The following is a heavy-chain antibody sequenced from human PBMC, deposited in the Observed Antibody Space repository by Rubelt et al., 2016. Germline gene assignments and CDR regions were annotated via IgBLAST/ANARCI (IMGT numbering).Heavy chain of an antibody. CDR2: ISGSGTNT. D-gene: IGHD1-26*01. CDR3: ARDIREVGATLYFDY. J-gene: IGHJ4*02. CDR1: GFTFSSYA. V-gene: IGHV3-23*01. Sequence: EVQLLESGGGLVQPGGSLRLSCAASGFTFSSYAMSWVRQAPGKGLEWVSLISGSGTNTYYADSVKGRFTISRDNSKNTLYLQMKSLRAEDTAVYYCARDIREVGATLYFDYWGQGTLVTVSS.